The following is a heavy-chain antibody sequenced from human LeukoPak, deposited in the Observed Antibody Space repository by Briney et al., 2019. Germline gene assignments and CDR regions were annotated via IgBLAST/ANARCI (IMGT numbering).Heavy chain of an antibody. V-gene: IGHV3-74*01. CDR2: IDNDAYSS. CDR3: TRGLRGPDY. Sequence: GRSLRLSCAASGFPFRSYWMHWVRQVPGKGLVWVARIDNDAYSSVYADSVKGRFTISRDNAKNTLFLQMNSLRDEDTAVYYCTRGLRGPDYWGQGTQVTISS. CDR1: GFPFRSYW. J-gene: IGHJ4*02.